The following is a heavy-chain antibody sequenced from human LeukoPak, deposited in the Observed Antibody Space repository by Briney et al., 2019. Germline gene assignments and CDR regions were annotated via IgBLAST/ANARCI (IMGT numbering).Heavy chain of an antibody. CDR1: GFTFSSYW. CDR2: INTDGSST. D-gene: IGHD2-8*01. J-gene: IGHJ6*03. CDR3: PDGNRCTSPNCLGYYYFYIDV. Sequence: GGSLRLSCAASGFTFSSYWMHGVRHAPGRELVWVSRINTDGSSTACADSVKGRFTISRDNAKNTLYLQMNSLRAAATAPSYLPDGNRCTSPNCLGYYYFYIDVWGKGTTVSVSS. V-gene: IGHV3-74*01.